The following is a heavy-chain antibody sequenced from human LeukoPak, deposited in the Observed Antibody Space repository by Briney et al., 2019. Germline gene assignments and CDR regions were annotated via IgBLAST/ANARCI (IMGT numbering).Heavy chain of an antibody. Sequence: PGGSLRLSCAASGFTFSSYGMSWVRQAPGKGLEWVSAISGSGGSTYYADSVKGRFTISRDNSKNTLYLQMNSLRAEDTAVYYCAKSSSAVAGNWGFDYWGQGTLVTVSS. D-gene: IGHD6-19*01. V-gene: IGHV3-23*01. CDR2: ISGSGGST. CDR3: AKSSSAVAGNWGFDY. CDR1: GFTFSSYG. J-gene: IGHJ4*02.